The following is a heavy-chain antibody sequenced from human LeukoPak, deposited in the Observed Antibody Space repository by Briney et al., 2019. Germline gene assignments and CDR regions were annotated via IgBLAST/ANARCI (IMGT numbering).Heavy chain of an antibody. D-gene: IGHD3-10*01. Sequence: ETSETLSLTCTVSGGSISGYYWSWIRQPPGKGLEWIGYAYYSGRTDYNPSLKSRVTMSVDTSKNQFSLKLSSVTAAGTAVYYCARDNDYSSLGGYYTKWFDPWGQGTLVTVAS. CDR3: ARDNDYSSLGGYYTKWFDP. J-gene: IGHJ5*02. CDR2: AYYSGRT. CDR1: GGSISGYY. V-gene: IGHV4-59*01.